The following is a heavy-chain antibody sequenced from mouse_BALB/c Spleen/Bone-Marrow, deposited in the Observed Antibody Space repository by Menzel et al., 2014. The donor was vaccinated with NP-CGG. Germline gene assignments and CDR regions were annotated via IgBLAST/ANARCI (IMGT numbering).Heavy chain of an antibody. V-gene: IGHV7-3*02. Sequence: EVKVVESGGGLVQPGGSLRLSCATSGLTFTDYYMSWVRQPPGKALEWLGFIRNKANGYTTEYSASVKGRFTISRDNSQSILYLQMNTLRAEDSATYYCARDGYDDYWGQGTTLTVSS. D-gene: IGHD2-2*01. CDR3: ARDGYDDY. CDR1: GLTFTDYY. J-gene: IGHJ2*01. CDR2: IRNKANGYTT.